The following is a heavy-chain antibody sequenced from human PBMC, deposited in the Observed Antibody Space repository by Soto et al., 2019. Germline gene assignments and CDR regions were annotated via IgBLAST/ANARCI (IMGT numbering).Heavy chain of an antibody. Sequence: SVKVSCKASGGTFSSYTISWVRQAPGQGLEWMGRIIPILGIATYAQKFQGRVTITADKSTSTAYMELSSLRSEDTAVYYCARGQPRGYCSGGSCPYDAFDIWGQGTMVTVSS. V-gene: IGHV1-69*02. CDR2: IIPILGIA. D-gene: IGHD2-15*01. CDR3: ARGQPRGYCSGGSCPYDAFDI. J-gene: IGHJ3*02. CDR1: GGTFSSYT.